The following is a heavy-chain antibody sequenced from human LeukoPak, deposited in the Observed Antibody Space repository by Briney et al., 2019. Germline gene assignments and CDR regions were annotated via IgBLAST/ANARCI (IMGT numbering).Heavy chain of an antibody. V-gene: IGHV4-4*09. J-gene: IGHJ4*02. CDR1: GGSISSYY. CDR3: AREYCSSTSCQPYFDY. D-gene: IGHD2-2*01. Sequence: SETLSLTCTVSGGSISSYYWSWIRQPPGKGLEWIGYIYTSGSTNYNPSLKSRVTISVDTSKNQFSLKLGSVTAADTAVYYCAREYCSSTSCQPYFDYWGQGTLVTVSS. CDR2: IYTSGST.